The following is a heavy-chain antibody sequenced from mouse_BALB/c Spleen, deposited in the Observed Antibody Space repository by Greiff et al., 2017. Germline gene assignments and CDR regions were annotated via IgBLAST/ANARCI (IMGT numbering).Heavy chain of an antibody. CDR3: ARSYDYDQAWFAY. D-gene: IGHD2-4*01. V-gene: IGHV1-54*01. CDR1: GYAFTNYL. CDR2: INPGSGGT. J-gene: IGHJ3*01. Sequence: VQLVESGAELVRPGTSVKVSCKASGYAFTNYLIEWVKQRPGQGLEWIGVINPGSGGTNYNEKFKGKATLTADKSSSTAYMQLSSLTSDDSAVYFCARSYDYDQAWFAYWGQGTLVTVSA.